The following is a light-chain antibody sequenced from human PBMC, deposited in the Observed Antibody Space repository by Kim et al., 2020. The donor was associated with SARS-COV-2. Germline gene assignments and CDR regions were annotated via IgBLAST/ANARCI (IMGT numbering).Light chain of an antibody. J-gene: IGKJ4*01. Sequence: LSPGETAMLSFRARQSVSAIYLAWYQQNPGQAPRLLILSASIRAIGIPHRFSGGGSGTDFTLAISGLGPEDFSVYFCQHVGGSLTFVGGTKMYIK. CDR2: SAS. V-gene: IGKV3-20*01. CDR3: QHVGGSLT. CDR1: QSVSAIY.